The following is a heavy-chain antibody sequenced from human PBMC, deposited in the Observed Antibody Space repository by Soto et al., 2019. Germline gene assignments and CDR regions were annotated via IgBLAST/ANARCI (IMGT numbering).Heavy chain of an antibody. CDR2: ILNDGSNR. Sequence: QVQLVESGGGVVQPGRSLRLSCAASEFTFSNYGMHWVRQAPGKGLEWVAVILNDGSNRYHADSVKDRFTISRDNSKNTLYLQMNSLRSEDTAVYYCARDDDYSGNSMEVWGQGTTVTVS. CDR1: EFTFSNYG. D-gene: IGHD3-10*01. CDR3: ARDDDYSGNSMEV. J-gene: IGHJ6*02. V-gene: IGHV3-33*01.